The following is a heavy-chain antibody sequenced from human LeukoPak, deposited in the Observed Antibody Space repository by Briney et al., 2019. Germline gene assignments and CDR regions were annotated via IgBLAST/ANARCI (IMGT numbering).Heavy chain of an antibody. D-gene: IGHD3-3*01. CDR3: AKDTYYDFWSGYSRFDP. J-gene: IGHJ5*02. Sequence: PGGSLRLSCAASGFTFSSYATSWVRQAPGKGLEWVSAISGSGGSTYYADSVKGRFTISRDNSKNTLYLQMNSLRAEDTAVYYCAKDTYYDFWSGYSRFDPWGQGTLVTVSS. V-gene: IGHV3-23*01. CDR2: ISGSGGST. CDR1: GFTFSSYA.